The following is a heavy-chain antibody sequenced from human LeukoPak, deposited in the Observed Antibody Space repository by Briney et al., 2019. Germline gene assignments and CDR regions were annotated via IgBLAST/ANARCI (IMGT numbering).Heavy chain of an antibody. V-gene: IGHV3-21*01. CDR1: GFTFSSYS. Sequence: PGGSLRLSCATSGFTFSSYSMNWVRQAPGKGLEWVSSISSSNNYIYYADSVKGRFTISRDNAKNSLYLQMNSLRAEDTAVYYCARGSGTHSSSWYGDWFDPWGQGTLVTVSS. CDR3: ARGSGTHSSSWYGDWFDP. CDR2: ISSSNNYI. J-gene: IGHJ5*02. D-gene: IGHD6-13*01.